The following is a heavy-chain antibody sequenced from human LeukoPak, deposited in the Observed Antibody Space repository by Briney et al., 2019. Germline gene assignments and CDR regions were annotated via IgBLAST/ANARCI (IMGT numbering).Heavy chain of an antibody. CDR2: IIPIFGTA. D-gene: IGHD3-10*01. CDR3: ARGMSGSQMYYFDY. V-gene: IGHV1-69*13. J-gene: IGHJ4*02. CDR1: GYTFTSYA. Sequence: GASVKVSCKASGYTFTSYAISWVRQAPGQGLEWMGGIIPIFGTANYAQKFQGRVTITADESTSTAYMELSSLRSEDTAVYYCARGMSGSQMYYFDYWGQGTLVTVSS.